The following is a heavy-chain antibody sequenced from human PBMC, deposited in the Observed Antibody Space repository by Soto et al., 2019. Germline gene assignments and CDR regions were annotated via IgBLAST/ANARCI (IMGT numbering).Heavy chain of an antibody. Sequence: EVQLVESGGGLVEPGGSLRLSCAASGFTFSSYSMNWVRQAPGKGLEWVSSISSSSSYIYYADSVKGRFTISRDNAKNSLYLQMNSLRAEDTAVYYCARDPTTTVVDYFDYWGQGTLVTVSS. D-gene: IGHD4-17*01. CDR1: GFTFSSYS. CDR3: ARDPTTTVVDYFDY. V-gene: IGHV3-21*01. CDR2: ISSSSSYI. J-gene: IGHJ4*02.